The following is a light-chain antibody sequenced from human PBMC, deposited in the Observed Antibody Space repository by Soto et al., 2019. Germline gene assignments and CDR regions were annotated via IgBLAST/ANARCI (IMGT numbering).Light chain of an antibody. CDR2: GAS. CDR3: QQYGNSPPYS. J-gene: IGKJ2*03. CDR1: QSVSRSH. V-gene: IGKV3-20*01. Sequence: IVLTQSPGTLSLSPGERATLSCRASQSVSRSHLAWYQQKPCPAPRLLIYGASSRATGIADRFSGRGSGTDLTLTISRLEPEDFAVYYCQQYGNSPPYSFGQGPKLEIK.